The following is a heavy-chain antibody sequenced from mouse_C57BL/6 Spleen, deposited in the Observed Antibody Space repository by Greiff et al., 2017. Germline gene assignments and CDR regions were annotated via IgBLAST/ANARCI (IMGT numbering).Heavy chain of an antibody. D-gene: IGHD3-2*01. V-gene: IGHV5-6*01. J-gene: IGHJ3*01. Sequence: EVKLVESGGDLVKPGGSLKLSCAASGFTFSSYGMSWVRQTPDKRLEWVATISSGGSYTYYPDSVKGRFTISRDNAKNTLYLQMSSLKSEDTAMYYCARQGDSGDDSTFAYWGQGTLVTVSA. CDR1: GFTFSSYG. CDR2: ISSGGSYT. CDR3: ARQGDSGDDSTFAY.